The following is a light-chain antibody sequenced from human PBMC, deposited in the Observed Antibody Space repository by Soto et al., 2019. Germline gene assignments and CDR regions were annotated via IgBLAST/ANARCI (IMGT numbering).Light chain of an antibody. V-gene: IGLV2-23*01. CDR1: NSDIGSHNF. CDR2: EGS. Sequence: QSALTQPDSVSGSPGQSITISCTGTNSDIGSHNFVSWYQKHPGKAPKVMIYEGSKRPSGVSSRFSGSKSANTASLTISGLQAEDEAEYHCCSYAGSGTFVFGSGTKVTVL. J-gene: IGLJ1*01. CDR3: CSYAGSGTFV.